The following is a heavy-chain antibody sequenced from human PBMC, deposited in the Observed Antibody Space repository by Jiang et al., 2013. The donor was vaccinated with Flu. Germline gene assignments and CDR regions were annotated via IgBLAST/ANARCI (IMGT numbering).Heavy chain of an antibody. CDR3: ARRRNYYDSSGYWYFDL. V-gene: IGHV4-59*08. CDR1: GGSISSYY. J-gene: IGHJ2*01. D-gene: IGHD3-22*01. Sequence: GSGLVKPSETLSLTCTVSGGSISSYYWSWIRQPPGKGLEWIGYIYYSGSTNYNPSLKSRVTISVDTSKNQFSLKLSSVTAADTAVYYCARRRNYYDSSGYWYFDLWGRGTLVTVSS. CDR2: IYYSGST.